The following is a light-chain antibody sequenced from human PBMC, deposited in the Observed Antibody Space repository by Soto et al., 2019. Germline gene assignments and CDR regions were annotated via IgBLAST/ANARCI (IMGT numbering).Light chain of an antibody. CDR1: SYNL. J-gene: IGLJ2*01. Sequence: QSVLTQPASGSGSPGQSITLSCTSYNLVSWYQHHPGKAPKLMIYEGSNRPSGVSDRFFGSKSGNTASLTISGLQAEDEADYYCSSYAGAVVFGGGTKLTVL. CDR2: EGS. V-gene: IGLV2-23*01. CDR3: SSYAGAVV.